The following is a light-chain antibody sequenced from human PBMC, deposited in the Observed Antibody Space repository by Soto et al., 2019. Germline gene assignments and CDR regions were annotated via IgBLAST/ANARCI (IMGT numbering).Light chain of an antibody. CDR1: SSDVGGYNY. J-gene: IGLJ1*01. Sequence: QSVLTQPASVSGSPGQSITISCTGTSSDVGGYNYVSWYQQHPGKAPKLMIYDVSNRPSGASNRFSGSKSGNTASLTISGLQAGDEADYYCSSYTSSSTLNVFGTGTKVT. CDR3: SSYTSSSTLNV. CDR2: DVS. V-gene: IGLV2-14*01.